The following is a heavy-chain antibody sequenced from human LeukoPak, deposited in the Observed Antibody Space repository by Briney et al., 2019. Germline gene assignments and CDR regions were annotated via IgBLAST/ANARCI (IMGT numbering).Heavy chain of an antibody. CDR2: ISSSSSYI. J-gene: IGHJ4*02. Sequence: GGSLRLSCAASGFTFSSYSMTWVRQAPGKGLEWVSSISSSSSYIYYAHSVKGRFTISRDNAKNSLYLQMNSLRAEDTAVYYFAIATVTKLGGYWGEGTLVTVSS. CDR1: GFTFSSYS. D-gene: IGHD4-17*01. CDR3: AIATVTKLGGY. V-gene: IGHV3-21*01.